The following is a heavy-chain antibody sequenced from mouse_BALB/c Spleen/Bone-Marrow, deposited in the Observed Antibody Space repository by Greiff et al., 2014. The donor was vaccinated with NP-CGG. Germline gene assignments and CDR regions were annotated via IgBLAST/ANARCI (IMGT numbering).Heavy chain of an antibody. Sequence: QVQLQQPGTDLVRPGTSVKVSCKASGYAFTNYLIEWIKQRPGQGLEWIGVINPGSGGINYNERFKGKATLTADKSSSTAYMQLSSLTSDDSAVYFYARSIYDGYSEAMDYWGQGTSVTVSS. J-gene: IGHJ4*01. D-gene: IGHD2-3*01. CDR2: INPGSGGI. V-gene: IGHV1-54*03. CDR1: GYAFTNYL. CDR3: ARSIYDGYSEAMDY.